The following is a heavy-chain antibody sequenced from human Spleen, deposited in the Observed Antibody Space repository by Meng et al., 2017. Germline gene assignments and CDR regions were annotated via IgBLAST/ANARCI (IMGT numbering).Heavy chain of an antibody. CDR2: IYYSGTT. CDR3: ARDGVGYGSGTNKWFDP. CDR1: GGSISSGGYY. V-gene: IGHV4-31*03. J-gene: IGHJ5*02. Sequence: VPLQESGPGLVKPSQTLSLTCTVSGGSISSGGYYWNWIRHHPGKGLEWIGYIYYSGTTYYNPSLKSRVTMSVETSKNQFSLKLSSVTAADTAVYFCARDGVGYGSGTNKWFDPWGQGTLVTVSS. D-gene: IGHD3-10*01.